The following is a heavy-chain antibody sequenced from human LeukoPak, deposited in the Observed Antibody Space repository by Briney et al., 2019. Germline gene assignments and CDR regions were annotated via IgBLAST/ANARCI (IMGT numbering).Heavy chain of an antibody. CDR1: GGTFSSYA. Sequence: ASVKVSCKASGGTFSSYAISWVRQAPGQGLEWMGGIIPIFGTANYAQKFQGRVTTTADESTSTAYMELSSLRSEDTAVYYCARCRRGYCSSTSCYRVYYYGMDVWGQGTTVTVSS. D-gene: IGHD2-2*01. CDR3: ARCRRGYCSSTSCYRVYYYGMDV. V-gene: IGHV1-69*13. J-gene: IGHJ6*02. CDR2: IIPIFGTA.